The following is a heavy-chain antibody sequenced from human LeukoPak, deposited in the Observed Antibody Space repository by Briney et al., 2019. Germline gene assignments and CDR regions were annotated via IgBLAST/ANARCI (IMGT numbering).Heavy chain of an antibody. Sequence: ASVKVSCKASGYTFTSYGISWVRQAPGQGLEWMGWISAYNGNTNYAQKLQGRVPMTTDTSTSTAYMELRSLRSDDTAVYYCASGSSGWYPEYSQHWGQGTLVTVSS. CDR1: GYTFTSYG. V-gene: IGHV1-18*01. CDR2: ISAYNGNT. J-gene: IGHJ1*01. CDR3: ASGSSGWYPEYSQH. D-gene: IGHD6-19*01.